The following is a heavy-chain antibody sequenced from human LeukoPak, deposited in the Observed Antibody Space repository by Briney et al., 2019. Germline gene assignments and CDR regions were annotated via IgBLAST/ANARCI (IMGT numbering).Heavy chain of an antibody. CDR3: APGITMIA. CDR2: ISSSSSTI. Sequence: PGGSLRLSCAASGFTFSSYSMNWVRQAPGKGREWVSYISSSSSTIYHADSVQGRFTISRDNAKNSLYLQMNSLRAEDTAVYYCAPGITMIAWGQGTLVTVSS. CDR1: GFTFSSYS. J-gene: IGHJ5*02. D-gene: IGHD3-22*01. V-gene: IGHV3-48*01.